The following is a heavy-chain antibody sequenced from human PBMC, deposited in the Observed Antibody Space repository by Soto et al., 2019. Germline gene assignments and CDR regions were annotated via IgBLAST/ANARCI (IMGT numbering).Heavy chain of an antibody. D-gene: IGHD5-18*01. CDR1: GFTIRDYW. Sequence: QLGGSLRLSCAGSGFTIRDYWMLWARQAPGKGLVWVSRINSDGSSTSYADSVKGRFTISRDNAKNTLYLQMNSLRADDTAVYYCASLHTTMSYFDYWGQGTLVTVSS. CDR3: ASLHTTMSYFDY. V-gene: IGHV3-74*01. CDR2: INSDGSST. J-gene: IGHJ4*02.